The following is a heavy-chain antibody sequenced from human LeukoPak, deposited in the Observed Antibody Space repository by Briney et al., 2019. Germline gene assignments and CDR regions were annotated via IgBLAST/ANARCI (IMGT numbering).Heavy chain of an antibody. Sequence: ASVKISCKASEYTFTGYYMHWVRQAPGQGLEWMGWINPNSGGTNYAQKFQGRVTMTRDKSISTAYMELSRLRSDDTAAYYCATGSSSWYGNFDYWGQGTLVTVSS. CDR2: INPNSGGT. J-gene: IGHJ4*02. CDR1: EYTFTGYY. CDR3: ATGSSSWYGNFDY. V-gene: IGHV1-2*02. D-gene: IGHD6-13*01.